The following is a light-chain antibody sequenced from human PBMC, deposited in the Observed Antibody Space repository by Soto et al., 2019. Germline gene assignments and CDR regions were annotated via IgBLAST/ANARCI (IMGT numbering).Light chain of an antibody. CDR1: SSDVGANTY. CDR3: CSYAGTNRL. V-gene: IGLV2-8*01. J-gene: IGLJ1*01. CDR2: EVT. Sequence: QSVLTQPPSASGSPGQSVTISCTGTSSDVGANTYVSWYQQHPGKAPKIVIYEVTKRPSGVPDRFSGSKSGNTASLTVSGLQAEDEADYYCCSYAGTNRLVGTGTKVTVL.